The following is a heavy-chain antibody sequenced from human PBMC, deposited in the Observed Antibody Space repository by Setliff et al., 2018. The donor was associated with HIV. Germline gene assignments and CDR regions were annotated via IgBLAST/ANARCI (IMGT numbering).Heavy chain of an antibody. CDR2: IKSKTDGGTT. V-gene: IGHV3-15*01. CDR1: GFTFSNAW. Sequence: GGSLRLSCAASGFTFSNAWMSWVRQAPGKGLEWVGRIKSKTDGGTTDYVTPVKGRFTISRDNAKNSLYLQMNSLRAEDTSVYYCATLSGYSSGWYDFGRMASGGYYAMDVWGKGTAVTVSS. D-gene: IGHD6-19*01. CDR3: ATLSGYSSGWYDFGRMASGGYYAMDV. J-gene: IGHJ6*04.